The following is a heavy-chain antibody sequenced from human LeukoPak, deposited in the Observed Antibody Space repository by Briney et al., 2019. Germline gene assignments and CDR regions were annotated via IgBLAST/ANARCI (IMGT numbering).Heavy chain of an antibody. CDR3: AKDFRIGYSAHFDY. Sequence: GGSLRLSCVGSGFTFRSHAMSWVRQASEKGLEFVSGIYENGGTTYYADSVKGRFSISRDNSKNTLYLQMDSLRGEDTAVYYCAKDFRIGYSAHFDYWGQGALVTVSS. J-gene: IGHJ4*02. V-gene: IGHV3-23*01. CDR1: GFTFRSHA. CDR2: IYENGGTT. D-gene: IGHD2-21*01.